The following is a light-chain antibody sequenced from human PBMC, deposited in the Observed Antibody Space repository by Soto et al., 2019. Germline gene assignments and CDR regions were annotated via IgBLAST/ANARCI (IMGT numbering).Light chain of an antibody. J-gene: IGLJ2*01. V-gene: IGLV1-47*01. Sequence: QSVLTQPPSASGTPGQRVTISCSGSSSNIGSYYVYWYQQFPGSAPKLLIYRNDQRPSGVPARFSGSKSGTSASLAISGPRSEDEADYYCAAWDDSLSAVVFGGGTKLTVL. CDR2: RND. CDR1: SSNIGSYY. CDR3: AAWDDSLSAVV.